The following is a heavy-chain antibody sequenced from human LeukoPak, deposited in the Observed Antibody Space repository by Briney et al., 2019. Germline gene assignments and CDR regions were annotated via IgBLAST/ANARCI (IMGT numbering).Heavy chain of an antibody. CDR3: ARGRGQDYYDSSGYYYEFDY. CDR2: INHSGST. D-gene: IGHD3-22*01. V-gene: IGHV4-34*01. J-gene: IGHJ4*02. Sequence: PSETLSLTCAVYGGSFSGYYWSWIRQPPGKGLEWIGEINHSGSTNYNPSLKSRVTISVDTSKNQFSLKLSSVTAADTAVYYCARGRGQDYYDSSGYYYEFDYWGQGTLVTVSS. CDR1: GGSFSGYY.